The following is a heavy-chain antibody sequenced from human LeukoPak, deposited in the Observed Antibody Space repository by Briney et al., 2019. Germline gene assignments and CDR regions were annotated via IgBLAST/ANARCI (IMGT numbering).Heavy chain of an antibody. CDR3: ASSSGYYSELY. CDR2: ISSSSSYI. Sequence: GGSLRLSCAASAFTFSTYSMNWIRQAPEKGLEWVSSISSSSSYINYAASVKGRFSISRDNVKNSLYLQMNSLRAEGTAVYYCASSSGYYSELYWGRGTLVTVSS. J-gene: IGHJ4*02. V-gene: IGHV3-21*01. CDR1: AFTFSTYS. D-gene: IGHD3-22*01.